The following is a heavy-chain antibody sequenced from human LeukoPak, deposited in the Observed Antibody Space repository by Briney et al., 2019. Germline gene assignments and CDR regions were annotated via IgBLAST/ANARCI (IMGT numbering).Heavy chain of an antibody. J-gene: IGHJ3*02. V-gene: IGHV5-51*01. CDR3: ARHTRGVDTALVQDAFDI. Sequence: GESLKMSCKGSGYRFTNYWIGWVRQMPGKGLECMGIIYPDDSDIRYSPSFQGQVTISADKSVSTAYLQWSSLKASDTAIYYCARHTRGVDTALVQDAFDIWGQGTRVTVSS. D-gene: IGHD5-18*01. CDR1: GYRFTNYW. CDR2: IYPDDSDI.